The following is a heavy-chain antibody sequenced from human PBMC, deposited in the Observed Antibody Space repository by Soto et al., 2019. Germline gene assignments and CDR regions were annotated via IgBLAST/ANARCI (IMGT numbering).Heavy chain of an antibody. CDR1: GFTFSTSA. Sequence: EVQLLDSGGGVVQPGGSLRLSCAASGFTFSTSAMRWVRQAPGKGLEWVAFICGSGGGTYYADSVKGRFTISRDTSKNTLSTQMNRLRAEGTAVYYCDKSRSSGSNCNPYDAFDFWGQGTMVTVSS. CDR3: DKSRSSGSNCNPYDAFDF. D-gene: IGHD3-10*01. J-gene: IGHJ3*01. CDR2: ICGSGGGT. V-gene: IGHV3-23*01.